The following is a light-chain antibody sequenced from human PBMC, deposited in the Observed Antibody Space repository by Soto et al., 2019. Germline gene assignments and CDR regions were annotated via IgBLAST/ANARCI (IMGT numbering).Light chain of an antibody. CDR2: AAS. J-gene: IGKJ4*01. CDR1: LGISSY. V-gene: IGKV1-9*01. CDR3: QQLNTYPVT. Sequence: IQLTQSPSSLSASVGDRVTITCRASLGISSYLAWYQQKPGNAPKLLIYAASTLQSGVPSRFSGSGSRTDFTLTISSLQPEDFATYSCQQLNTYPVTFGGGTKVEIK.